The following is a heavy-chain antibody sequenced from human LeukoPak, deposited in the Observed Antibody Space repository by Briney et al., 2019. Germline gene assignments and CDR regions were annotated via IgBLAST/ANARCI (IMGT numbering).Heavy chain of an antibody. V-gene: IGHV4-61*01. CDR2: IYYSGST. CDR3: ARFRIVASSSGLSDY. Sequence: SETLSLTCTVSGGSVSSGSYYWSWIRQPPGKGLEWIGYIYYSGSTNYNPSLKSRVTISVDTSKNQFSLKLSSMTAADTAVYYCARFRIVASSSGLSDYWGQGTLVTVSS. J-gene: IGHJ4*02. D-gene: IGHD6-6*01. CDR1: GGSVSSGSYY.